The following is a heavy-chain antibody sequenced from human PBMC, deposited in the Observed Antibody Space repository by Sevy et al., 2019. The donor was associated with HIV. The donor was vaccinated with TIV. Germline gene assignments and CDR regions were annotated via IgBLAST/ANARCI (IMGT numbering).Heavy chain of an antibody. J-gene: IGHJ4*02. V-gene: IGHV3-21*01. CDR3: TSLGQLWLLNF. D-gene: IGHD3-16*01. CDR2: VSSDSMFI. CDR1: GFTFNTYS. Sequence: GGFLRLSCAASGFTFNTYSMNWVRQAPGKGLEWVSSVSSDSMFIYYADSVKGRFTISRDNARNLLFLQMNTLRADDTAVYYCTSLGQLWLLNFWGQGALVTVSS.